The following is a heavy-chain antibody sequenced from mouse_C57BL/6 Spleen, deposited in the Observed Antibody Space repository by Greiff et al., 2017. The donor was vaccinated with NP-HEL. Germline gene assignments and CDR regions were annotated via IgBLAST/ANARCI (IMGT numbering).Heavy chain of an antibody. D-gene: IGHD2-5*01. CDR2: IYPGDGDT. CDR3: ARYNSNSYSFDY. CDR1: GYAFSSYW. Sequence: VQLQQSGAELVKPGASVKISCKASGYAFSSYWMNWVKQRPGKGLEWIGQIYPGDGDTNYNGKFKGKATLTADKSSSTAYMQLSSLTSEDSAVYFCARYNSNSYSFDYWGQGTPLTVSS. V-gene: IGHV1-80*01. J-gene: IGHJ2*01.